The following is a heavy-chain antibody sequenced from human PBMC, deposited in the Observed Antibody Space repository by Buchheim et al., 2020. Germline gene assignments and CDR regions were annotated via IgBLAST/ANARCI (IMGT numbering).Heavy chain of an antibody. Sequence: EVQLVESGGGLVQPGGSLRLSCAASGFTFSSYEMNWVRQAPGKGLEWVSYISSSGSTIYYADSVKGRFTIPRDNAKNTLYLQMNSLRAEDTAVYYCARGFDWLKYYYYYMYVWGKGTT. CDR3: ARGFDWLKYYYYYMYV. D-gene: IGHD3-9*01. CDR1: GFTFSSYE. J-gene: IGHJ6*03. CDR2: ISSSGSTI. V-gene: IGHV3-48*03.